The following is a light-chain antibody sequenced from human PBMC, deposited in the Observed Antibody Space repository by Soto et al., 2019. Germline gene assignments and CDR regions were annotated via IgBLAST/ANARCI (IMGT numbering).Light chain of an antibody. J-gene: IGLJ2*01. Sequence: SVLTQPAPLSGSPWQSITLSRPGTSRDIGAYNFVSWYQQHPGKAPKLMLYDVNIRPSGVSNRFSGSKSGNTASLTISGLQAEDEADYYCTSWTTSTTMIFGGGTKVTVL. V-gene: IGLV2-14*03. CDR1: SRDIGAYNF. CDR3: TSWTTSTTMI. CDR2: DVN.